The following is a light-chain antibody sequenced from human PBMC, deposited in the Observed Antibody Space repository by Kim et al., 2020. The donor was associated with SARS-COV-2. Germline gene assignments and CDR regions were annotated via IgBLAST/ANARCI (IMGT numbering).Light chain of an antibody. CDR3: SSYASSSTVV. J-gene: IGLJ3*02. V-gene: IGLV2-14*03. CDR2: DGS. CDR1: SGDGGGYNY. Sequence: GQSITISSAGTSGDGGGYNYVSWYQQQPGKATKLMIDDGSNRPSGVSNRFAGYKSGNTASLTISGLQAEDEADYYCSSYASSSTVVFGGGTQLTVL.